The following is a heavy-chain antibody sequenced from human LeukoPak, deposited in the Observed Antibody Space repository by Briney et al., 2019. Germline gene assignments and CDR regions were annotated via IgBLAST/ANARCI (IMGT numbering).Heavy chain of an antibody. CDR2: ISYIGST. Sequence: SETLSLTCAVSDDSFSSHYWTWIRQPPGKGLEWIGYISYIGSTNYNPSLKSRVTISIDTSRTQFSLRLSSVTAADTAVYYCARDLVTVTKGFDIWGQGTMVSVSS. CDR3: ARDLVTVTKGFDI. J-gene: IGHJ3*02. D-gene: IGHD4-17*01. V-gene: IGHV4-59*11. CDR1: DDSFSSHY.